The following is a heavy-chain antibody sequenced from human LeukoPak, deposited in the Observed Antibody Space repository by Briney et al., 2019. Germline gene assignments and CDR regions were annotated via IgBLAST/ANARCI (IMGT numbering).Heavy chain of an antibody. D-gene: IGHD3-22*01. Sequence: PGGSLRLSCAASGFTFTSYEMSWIRQSPGKGLEWIGYIYYSGTTNYNPSLKSRVTISVDTSKNQFSLKLSSVTAADTAVYYCARDRYYYDSSGYVFDYWGQGTLVTVSS. V-gene: IGHV4-59*12. J-gene: IGHJ4*02. CDR3: ARDRYYYDSSGYVFDY. CDR1: GFTFTSYE. CDR2: IYYSGTT.